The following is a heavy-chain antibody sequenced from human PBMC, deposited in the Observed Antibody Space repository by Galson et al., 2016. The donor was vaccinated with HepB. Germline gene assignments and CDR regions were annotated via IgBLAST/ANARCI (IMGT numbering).Heavy chain of an antibody. Sequence: SLRLSCAASGFTFSSYPMHWVRQAPGKGLEWVALISYAGSKKYYADSVKGRFTISRDNSKNTLYLQMNSLRAEDTAVYYCARGTEQWPAYWGQGTLVTVSS. V-gene: IGHV3-30*04. CDR2: ISYAGSKK. J-gene: IGHJ4*02. CDR3: ARGTEQWPAY. CDR1: GFTFSSYP. D-gene: IGHD6-19*01.